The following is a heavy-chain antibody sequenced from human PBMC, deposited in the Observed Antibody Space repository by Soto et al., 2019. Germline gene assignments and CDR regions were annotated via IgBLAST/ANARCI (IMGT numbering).Heavy chain of an antibody. Sequence: EVQLLESGGGLVQPGGSLRLSCAASGFTFSSYAMSWVRQAPGKGLEWVSAISGSGGSTYYADSVKGRFTISRANSENTLYLQLNSLRAEDTAVYYCAQSGMAIDYWGQGPLVTVSS. CDR3: AQSGMAIDY. CDR1: GFTFSSYA. CDR2: ISGSGGST. J-gene: IGHJ4*02. V-gene: IGHV3-23*01. D-gene: IGHD5-12*01.